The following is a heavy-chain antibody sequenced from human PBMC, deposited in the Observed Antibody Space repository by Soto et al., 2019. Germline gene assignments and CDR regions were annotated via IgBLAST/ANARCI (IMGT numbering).Heavy chain of an antibody. CDR3: ARYRREAVAGYTLDH. D-gene: IGHD6-13*01. Sequence: PSETLSLTCTVSGGSISSNYWTWIRQPPGRGLEWIGYVYNSGSTNYNPSLKSRVTISEDTSRSQFSLKVNSMSAADTAVYYCARYRREAVAGYTLDHWGQGILVTV. CDR2: VYNSGST. CDR1: GGSISSNY. V-gene: IGHV4-59*01. J-gene: IGHJ4*02.